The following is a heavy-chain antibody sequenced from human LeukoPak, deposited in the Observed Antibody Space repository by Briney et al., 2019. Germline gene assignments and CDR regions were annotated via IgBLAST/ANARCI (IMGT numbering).Heavy chain of an antibody. CDR2: IYPGDSDT. D-gene: IGHD2-15*01. CDR3: ATEYCSGGSCYWFY. J-gene: IGHJ4*02. Sequence: GESLKISCRASGYNFVRYWIGWVRQMPGKGLEWMGIIYPGDSDTRYSPSFQGQVTISADKSISTAYLQWSSLKASDTAMYYCATEYCSGGSCYWFYWGQGTLVTVSS. V-gene: IGHV5-51*01. CDR1: GYNFVRYW.